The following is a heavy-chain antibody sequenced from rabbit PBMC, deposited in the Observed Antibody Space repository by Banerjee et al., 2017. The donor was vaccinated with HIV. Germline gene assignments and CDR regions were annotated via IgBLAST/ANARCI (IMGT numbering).Heavy chain of an antibody. CDR3: AREDGWSIVNFDL. J-gene: IGHJ4*01. Sequence: QEQLVESGGGLVQPEGSLTLTCTASGFSFSGNHYMCWVRQAPGKGLEWIACIYGDDGGTTYYASWAKGRFTISKTSSTTVTLQMTSLTVADTATYFCAREDGWSIVNFDLWGQGTLVTVS. CDR2: IYGDDGGTT. CDR1: GFSFSGNHY. V-gene: IGHV1S45*01. D-gene: IGHD6-1*01.